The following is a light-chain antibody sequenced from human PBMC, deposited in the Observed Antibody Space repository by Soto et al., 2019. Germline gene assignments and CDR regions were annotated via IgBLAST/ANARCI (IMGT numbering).Light chain of an antibody. CDR3: SSYTSSSTF. CDR1: SSDVGGYNY. J-gene: IGLJ1*01. V-gene: IGLV2-14*01. CDR2: DVG. Sequence: QSALTQPASVSGSPGQSITISCTGTSSDVGGYNYVSWYQQHPGKAPKLMIYDVGNRPSGVSNRFSGSKSGNTASLTISGLQAEDEADYYCSSYTSSSTFFGTGTKLTVL.